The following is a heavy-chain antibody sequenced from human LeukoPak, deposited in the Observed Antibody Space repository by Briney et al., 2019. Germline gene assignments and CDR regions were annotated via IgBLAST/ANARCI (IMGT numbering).Heavy chain of an antibody. V-gene: IGHV4-34*01. Sequence: SETLSLTCAVSGGSFSGHYWSWIRQPPGGGLEWIGEINVSGSTKYNPSLKSRVTISADTSKNQFSLKLSSVTAADTAVYYCAKNNWFDPWGQGTLVTVSS. CDR3: AKNNWFDP. CDR2: INVSGST. CDR1: GGSFSGHY. J-gene: IGHJ5*02.